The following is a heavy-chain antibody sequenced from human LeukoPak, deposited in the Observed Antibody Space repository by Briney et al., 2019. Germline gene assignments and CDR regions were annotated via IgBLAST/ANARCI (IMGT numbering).Heavy chain of an antibody. CDR3: ASDGPYSSASLDLDY. CDR1: GFTFDDDG. Sequence: GRSLRLSCAASGFTFDDDGMSWVRQAPGKGLEWVSGINWNGGSTGYADSVKGRFTICRANARNSLYLQMNSLRAEDTALYYCASDGPYSSASLDLDYWGQGTLVTVSS. J-gene: IGHJ4*02. CDR2: INWNGGST. V-gene: IGHV3-20*04. D-gene: IGHD6-6*01.